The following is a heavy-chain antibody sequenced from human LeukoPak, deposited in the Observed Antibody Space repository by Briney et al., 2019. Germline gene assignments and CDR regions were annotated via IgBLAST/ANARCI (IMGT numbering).Heavy chain of an antibody. CDR2: MNPNSGNT. J-gene: IGHJ4*02. CDR3: ARGRGMDSSSWYYFDY. Sequence: ASVKVSCKASGYTFTSYDINWVRQATGQGLEWMGWMNPNSGNTGYAQKFQGRVTSTRNTSISTAYMELSSLRSEDTAVYYCARGRGMDSSSWYYFDYWGQGTLVTVSS. V-gene: IGHV1-8*03. D-gene: IGHD6-13*01. CDR1: GYTFTSYD.